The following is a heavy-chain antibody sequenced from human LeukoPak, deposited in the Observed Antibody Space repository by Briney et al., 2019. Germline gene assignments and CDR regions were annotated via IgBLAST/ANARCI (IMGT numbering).Heavy chain of an antibody. J-gene: IGHJ3*02. CDR2: INHSGST. CDR1: GGSFSGDY. Sequence: SETLSLTCAVYGGSFSGDYWSWIRQPPGKGLEWIGEINHSGSTNYNPSLKSRVTISVDTSKNQFSLKLSSVTAADTAVYYCARAFFGVVINDAFDIWGQGTMVTVSS. CDR3: ARAFFGVVINDAFDI. V-gene: IGHV4-34*01. D-gene: IGHD3-3*01.